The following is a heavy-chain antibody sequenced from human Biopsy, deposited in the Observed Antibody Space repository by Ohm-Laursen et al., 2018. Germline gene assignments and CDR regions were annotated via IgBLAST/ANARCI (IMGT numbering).Heavy chain of an antibody. Sequence: SLRLSCTASGFTFSSNAMSWVRQAPGKGLEWVSGISGHTSGTYYADSVKGRFTISRDNSKNTLYLQMSSLRAEDTALYYCAKCMTYSGDGIDCWGQGTLVTVSS. CDR3: AKCMTYSGDGIDC. D-gene: IGHD5-12*01. J-gene: IGHJ4*02. CDR2: ISGHTSGT. CDR1: GFTFSSNA. V-gene: IGHV3-23*01.